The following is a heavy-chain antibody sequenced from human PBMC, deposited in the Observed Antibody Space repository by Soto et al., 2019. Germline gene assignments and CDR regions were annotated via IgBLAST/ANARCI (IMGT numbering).Heavy chain of an antibody. CDR1: GFTFSSYA. J-gene: IGHJ3*02. CDR2: ITTNGGGT. Sequence: EVQLLESGGGLVQPGGSLRLSCAASGFTFSSYAMSWVRQAPGKGLEWVSAITTNGGGTHDADSVKGRFIISRDNSKNTLYLQMNSLRAEDTAVYYCASHRQRAFETWGQGTMVTVSS. CDR3: ASHRQRAFET. V-gene: IGHV3-23*01.